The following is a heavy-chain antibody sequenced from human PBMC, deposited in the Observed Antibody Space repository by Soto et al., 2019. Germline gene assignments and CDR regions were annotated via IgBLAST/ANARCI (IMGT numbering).Heavy chain of an antibody. D-gene: IGHD2-2*02. CDR2: IYYSGST. J-gene: IGHJ3*02. CDR3: ARADTDIVVVPAAIGAFDI. Sequence: SETLSLTCTVSGGSISSYYRSWIRQPPGKGLEWIGYIYYSGSTNYNPSLKSRVTISVDTSKNQLSLKLSSVTAADTAVYYCARADTDIVVVPAAIGAFDIWGQGTMVTVSS. CDR1: GGSISSYY. V-gene: IGHV4-59*01.